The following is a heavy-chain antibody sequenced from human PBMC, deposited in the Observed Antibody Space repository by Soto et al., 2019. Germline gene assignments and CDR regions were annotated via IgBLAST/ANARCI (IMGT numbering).Heavy chain of an antibody. V-gene: IGHV3-15*01. D-gene: IGHD2-2*01. J-gene: IGHJ4*02. CDR2: IKSKTDGETT. CDR1: GFTFTNAW. Sequence: GGSLRLSCAAAGFTFTNAWMNWVRQAPGKGLEWVGRIKSKTDGETTDYAAPVKGRFTISRDDSKNTLYLQMTSLTTEDTAVYSCTSVPFGYCGNSGCHGIDFWGLGTLVTVSS. CDR3: TSVPFGYCGNSGCHGIDF.